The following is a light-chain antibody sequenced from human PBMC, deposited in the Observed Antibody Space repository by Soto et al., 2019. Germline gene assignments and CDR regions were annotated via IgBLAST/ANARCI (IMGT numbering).Light chain of an antibody. CDR1: SSDIGAYHP. CDR3: RSYTSFSTLV. J-gene: IGLJ3*02. CDR2: DVT. V-gene: IGLV2-14*01. Sequence: QSALTQPASVSGSPGQSITIPCTGTSSDIGAYHPVSWYQQYPGKAPKLIIYDVTNRPSGVSDRLSGSKSANTASLPISGRQAEYEADYYCRSYTSFSTLVLGGGTKLTVL.